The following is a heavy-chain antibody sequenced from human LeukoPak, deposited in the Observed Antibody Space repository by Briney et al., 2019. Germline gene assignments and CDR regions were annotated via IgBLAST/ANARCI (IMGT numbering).Heavy chain of an antibody. D-gene: IGHD5-18*01. Sequence: GSLRLSCAVSGFTVSGDYMSWVRQAPGKGLEWIGEINHSGSTNYNPSLKSRVTISVDTSKNQFSLKLSSVTAADTAVYYCARGPRRIQLRIGGYFDYWGQGTLVTVSS. CDR2: INHSGST. V-gene: IGHV4-34*01. J-gene: IGHJ4*02. CDR3: ARGPRRIQLRIGGYFDY. CDR1: GFTVSGDY.